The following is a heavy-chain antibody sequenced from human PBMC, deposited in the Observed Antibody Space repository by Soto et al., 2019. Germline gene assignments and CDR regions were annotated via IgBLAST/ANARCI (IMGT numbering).Heavy chain of an antibody. D-gene: IGHD6-19*01. CDR1: GGTFSSYA. Sequence: SVKVSCKASGGTFSSYAISWVRQAPGQGLEWMGGIIPIFGTANYAQKFQGGVTITADESTSTVYMELSSLRSEDTAVYYCARGGEQWLVQDWFDPWGQGTLVTVSS. V-gene: IGHV1-69*13. CDR3: ARGGEQWLVQDWFDP. CDR2: IIPIFGTA. J-gene: IGHJ5*02.